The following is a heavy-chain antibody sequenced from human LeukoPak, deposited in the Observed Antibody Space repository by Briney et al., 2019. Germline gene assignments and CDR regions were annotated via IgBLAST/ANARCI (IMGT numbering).Heavy chain of an antibody. CDR2: ISSSGGST. V-gene: IGHV3-23*01. J-gene: IGHJ4*02. CDR1: GFTFSSYA. Sequence: GRSLRLSCAASGFTFSSYAMSWVRQAPGKGREWVSAISSSGGSTYYADSVKGRFTISRDNSKNTLYLQMNGLRAEDTAVYYCAKIPISWYSSRTIFDYWGQGTLVTVSS. D-gene: IGHD6-13*01. CDR3: AKIPISWYSSRTIFDY.